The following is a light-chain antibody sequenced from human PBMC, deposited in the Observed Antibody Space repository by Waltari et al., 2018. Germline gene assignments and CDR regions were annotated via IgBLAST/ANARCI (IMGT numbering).Light chain of an antibody. CDR1: SSDIGGHVY. J-gene: IGLJ1*01. CDR2: EVD. Sequence: QSPLTQPAPVSASPGQSITLSCPGPSSDIGGHVYASWYQQHPGRAPKLIIYEVDKRPSGISSRFSGSKSGNTASLTISGLQPEDEADYYCCSYTNSGTRVFGTGTKVTVL. CDR3: CSYTNSGTRV. V-gene: IGLV2-14*03.